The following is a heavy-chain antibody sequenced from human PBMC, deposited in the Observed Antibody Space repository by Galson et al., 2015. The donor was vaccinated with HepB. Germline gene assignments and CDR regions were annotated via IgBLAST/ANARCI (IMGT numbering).Heavy chain of an antibody. CDR1: GDSVSSRTAS. D-gene: IGHD1-1*01. Sequence: CAISGDSVSSRTASWNWIRQSPSRGLEWLVRTYYRSQWYSEYSASVRGRMTISPDTSENQFSLHLSSVTPEDTAIYFCARAWTSRPSTRQTDHFDYWGQGTLVTVSS. CDR2: TYYRSQWYS. J-gene: IGHJ4*02. V-gene: IGHV6-1*01. CDR3: ARAWTSRPSTRQTDHFDY.